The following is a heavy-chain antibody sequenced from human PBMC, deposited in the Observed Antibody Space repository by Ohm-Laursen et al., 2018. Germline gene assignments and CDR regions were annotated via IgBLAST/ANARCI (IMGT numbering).Heavy chain of an antibody. CDR2: IRSKAYGGTT. D-gene: IGHD3-3*01. CDR3: TRDLPYYDFWSGYYTTYYYGMDV. J-gene: IGHJ6*02. V-gene: IGHV3-49*04. Sequence: SLRLSCAASGFTFGDYAMSWVRQAPGKGLEWVGFIRSKAYGGTTEYAAFVKGRFTISRDDSKSIAYLQMNSLKTEDTAVYYCTRDLPYYDFWSGYYTTYYYGMDVWGQGTTVTVSS. CDR1: GFTFGDYA.